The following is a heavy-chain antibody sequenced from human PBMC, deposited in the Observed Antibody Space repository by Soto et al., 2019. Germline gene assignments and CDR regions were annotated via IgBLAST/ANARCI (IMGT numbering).Heavy chain of an antibody. CDR2: IYFSGST. V-gene: IGHV4-59*02. CDR3: ATRSQDSPAWFAP. D-gene: IGHD2-15*01. Sequence: SETLSLTCTVSGGSVNPFYWTWILQPPGKGLEWIGNIYFSGSTNYNPSLQSRVTMSIDTSKNQFSLHLSSVTTADTAVYDGATRSQDSPAWFAPPSQGTVGTVSS. J-gene: IGHJ5*02. CDR1: GGSVNPFY.